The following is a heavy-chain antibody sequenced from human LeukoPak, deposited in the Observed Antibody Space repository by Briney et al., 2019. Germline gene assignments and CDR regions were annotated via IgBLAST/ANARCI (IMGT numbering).Heavy chain of an antibody. CDR1: GFTFSSYW. CDR2: IKQDGSEE. V-gene: IGHV3-7*01. Sequence: GGSRRLSCAASGFTFSSYWMSWVRQAPGKGLEWVANIKQDGSEEYYVDSVKGRFTISRDNAKNSLYLQMNSLRAEDTAVYYCARRDNWNYDDSPPGYMDVWGKGTTVTVSS. J-gene: IGHJ6*03. CDR3: ARRDNWNYDDSPPGYMDV. D-gene: IGHD1-7*01.